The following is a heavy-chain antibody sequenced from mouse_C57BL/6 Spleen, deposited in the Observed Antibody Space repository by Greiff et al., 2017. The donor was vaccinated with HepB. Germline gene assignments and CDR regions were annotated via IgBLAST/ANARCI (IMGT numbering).Heavy chain of an antibody. CDR1: GYAFSSSW. CDR2: IYPGDGDT. CDR3: ARGGGNSAWFAY. J-gene: IGHJ3*01. D-gene: IGHD2-1*01. Sequence: VQLQQSGPELVKPGASVKISCKASGYAFSSSWMHWVKQRPGKGLEWIGRIYPGDGDTNYNEKFKGKATLTADKSSSTAYMQLSSLTSEDSAVYVCARGGGNSAWFAYWGQGTLVTVSA. V-gene: IGHV1-82*01.